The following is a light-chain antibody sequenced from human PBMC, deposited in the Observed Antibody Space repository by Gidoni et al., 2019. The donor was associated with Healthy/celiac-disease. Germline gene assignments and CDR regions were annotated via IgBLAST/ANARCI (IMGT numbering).Light chain of an antibody. CDR1: QSVLYSSNNTNY. CDR3: QQYYSTPPS. V-gene: IGKV4-1*01. Sequence: DLVMTPSPDSMAVSLGERATINCKSSQSVLYSSNNTNYLAWYQQKPGQPPKLLIYWASTRESGVPDRFSGSGSGTDFTLTISSLQAEDVAVYYCQQYYSTPPSFXXXTKLEIK. J-gene: IGKJ2*01. CDR2: WAS.